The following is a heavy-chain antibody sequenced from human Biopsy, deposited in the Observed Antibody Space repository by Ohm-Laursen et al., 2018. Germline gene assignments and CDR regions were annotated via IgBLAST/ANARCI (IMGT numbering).Heavy chain of an antibody. Sequence: ASVKVSCKVSGYTLTELSMHWVRQAPGKGLEWMGGFAPENGKTVYAQNFQARVSITEDTSTDTAYMELRSLRSEDTAVYYCAADINVWNVNYWGQGTQVTVSS. CDR1: GYTLTELS. J-gene: IGHJ4*02. CDR3: AADINVWNVNY. CDR2: FAPENGKT. D-gene: IGHD1-1*01. V-gene: IGHV1-24*01.